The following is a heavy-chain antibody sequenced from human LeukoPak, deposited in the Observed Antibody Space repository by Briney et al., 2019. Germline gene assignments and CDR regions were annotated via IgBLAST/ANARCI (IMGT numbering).Heavy chain of an antibody. J-gene: IGHJ3*02. V-gene: IGHV1-2*02. Sequence: ASVKVSCKASGYTFTGYYMHWVRQAPGQGLEWMGWINPNSGGTNYAQKFQGRVTMTRDTSISTAYMELSRLRSDDTAVYYCARVWPSDIVVVVANYAFDIWGQGTMVTVSS. CDR2: INPNSGGT. CDR3: ARVWPSDIVVVVANYAFDI. CDR1: GYTFTGYY. D-gene: IGHD2-15*01.